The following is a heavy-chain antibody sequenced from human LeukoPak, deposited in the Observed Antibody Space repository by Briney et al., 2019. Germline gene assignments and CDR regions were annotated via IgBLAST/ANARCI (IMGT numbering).Heavy chain of an antibody. Sequence: PSETLSLTCTVSGGSISSGDYYWRWIRQPPGKGLEWIGYIYYSGSTYYNPSLKSRVTISVDTSKNQFSLKLSSVTAADTAVYYCAAPRSYYYYGMDVWGQGTTVTVSS. CDR3: AAPRSYYYYGMDV. CDR2: IYYSGST. J-gene: IGHJ6*02. CDR1: GGSISSGDYY. V-gene: IGHV4-30-4*01.